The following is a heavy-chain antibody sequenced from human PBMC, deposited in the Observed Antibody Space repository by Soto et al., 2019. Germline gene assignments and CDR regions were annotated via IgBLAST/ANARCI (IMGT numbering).Heavy chain of an antibody. J-gene: IGHJ3*02. V-gene: IGHV4-59*01. CDR2: IYYSGST. CDR1: GGSMSSYY. Sequence: SETLSLTCTVSGGSMSSYYWSWIRQPPGKGLEWIGYIYYSGSTNYNPSLQSRVTISVDTSKKQFSLNLTSVTAADTAVYYCARGLISGYYLYDAFDIWGQGTMVTVS. CDR3: ARGLISGYYLYDAFDI. D-gene: IGHD3-22*01.